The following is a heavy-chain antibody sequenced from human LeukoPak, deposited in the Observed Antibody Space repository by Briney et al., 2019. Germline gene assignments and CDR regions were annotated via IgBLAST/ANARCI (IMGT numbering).Heavy chain of an antibody. D-gene: IGHD2-8*01. Sequence: SQTLSLTCTVSGGSISSGSYYWSWVRQPAGKGLEWIGRIYTSGSTNYNPPLKSRVTISVDTSKNQFSLKLCSVTAADTAVYYCARGPIVLMVYAITADWFDPWGQGTLVTVSS. CDR1: GGSISSGSYY. V-gene: IGHV4-61*02. CDR2: IYTSGST. J-gene: IGHJ5*02. CDR3: ARGPIVLMVYAITADWFDP.